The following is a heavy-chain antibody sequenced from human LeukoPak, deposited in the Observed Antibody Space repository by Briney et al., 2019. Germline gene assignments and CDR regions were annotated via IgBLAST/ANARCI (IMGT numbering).Heavy chain of an antibody. V-gene: IGHV1-18*01. D-gene: IGHD3-10*01. CDR1: GYTFTSYG. CDR2: ISAYNGNT. Sequence: ASVKVSCKASGYTFTSYGISWVRQAPGQGLEWMGWISAYNGNTNYAQKLQGRVTMTTDTSTSTAYMELSRLRSDDTAVYYCARVITMVRGVILNWFDPWGQGTLVTVSS. J-gene: IGHJ5*02. CDR3: ARVITMVRGVILNWFDP.